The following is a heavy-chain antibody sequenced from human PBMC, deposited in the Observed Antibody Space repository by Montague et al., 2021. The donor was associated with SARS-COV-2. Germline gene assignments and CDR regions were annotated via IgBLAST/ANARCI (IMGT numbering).Heavy chain of an antibody. CDR1: GFSLSTSGMC. J-gene: IGHJ4*02. CDR3: AREYSSGVYFDY. D-gene: IGHD6-19*01. Sequence: PPLVKPTQTLTLTRTFSGFSLSTSGMCVSWIRQPPGKALEWLARXDWDDDKYYSTSLKTRLTISKDTSKNQVVLTMTNMDPVDTATYYCAREYSSGVYFDYWGQGTLVTVSS. CDR2: XDWDDDK. V-gene: IGHV2-70*11.